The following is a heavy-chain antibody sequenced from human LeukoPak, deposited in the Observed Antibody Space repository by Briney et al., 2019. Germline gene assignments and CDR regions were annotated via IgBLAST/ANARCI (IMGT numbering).Heavy chain of an antibody. D-gene: IGHD3-10*01. Sequence: SETLSLTCTVSGGSISSSSYYWGWIRQPPGKGLEWIGSIYYSGSTYYNPSLKGRVTISVDTSKNQFSLKLSSVTAADTAVYYCANTPSGRVTMVRGVTAFDIWGQGTMVTVSS. CDR1: GGSISSSSYY. CDR2: IYYSGST. V-gene: IGHV4-39*01. CDR3: ANTPSGRVTMVRGVTAFDI. J-gene: IGHJ3*02.